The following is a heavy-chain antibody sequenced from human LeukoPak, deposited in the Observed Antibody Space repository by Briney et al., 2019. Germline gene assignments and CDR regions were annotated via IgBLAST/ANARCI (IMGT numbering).Heavy chain of an antibody. CDR2: IIPILGIA. Sequence: SVKVSCKASGGTFSSYTISWVRQAPGQGLEWMERIIPILGIANYAQKFQGRVTITADKSTSTAYMELSSLRSEDTAVYYCAREGYCSSTSCYNAFDIWGQGTMVTVSS. V-gene: IGHV1-69*02. CDR1: GGTFSSYT. J-gene: IGHJ3*02. CDR3: AREGYCSSTSCYNAFDI. D-gene: IGHD2-2*02.